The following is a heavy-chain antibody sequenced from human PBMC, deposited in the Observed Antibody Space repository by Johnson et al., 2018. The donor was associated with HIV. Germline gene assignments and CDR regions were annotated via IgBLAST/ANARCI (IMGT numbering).Heavy chain of an antibody. CDR1: RFTFSSYA. D-gene: IGHD3-10*01. Sequence: QVQLVESGGGVVQPGRSLRLSCAASRFTFSSYAMHWVRQAPGKGLEWVALISNDGGNKYYADSVKGRFTISRDNSKNTLYLQMNSLRAEDTAVYYCAKEGYYYPEPAHGNRAVAVDIWGQGTMVTV. J-gene: IGHJ3*02. CDR2: ISNDGGNK. CDR3: AKEGYYYPEPAHGNRAVAVDI. V-gene: IGHV3-30*04.